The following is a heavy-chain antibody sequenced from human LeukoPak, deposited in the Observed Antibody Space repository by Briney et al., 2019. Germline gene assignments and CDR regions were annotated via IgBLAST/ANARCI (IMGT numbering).Heavy chain of an antibody. CDR1: GGTFISYA. Sequence: SVKVSCKASGGTFISYAISWVRQAPGQGLEWMGRIIPILGIANYAQKFQGRVTITADKSTSTAYMELSSLRSEDTAVYYCARDFGYCSGGSCYNDPWGQGTLVTVSS. CDR3: ARDFGYCSGGSCYNDP. V-gene: IGHV1-69*04. D-gene: IGHD2-15*01. J-gene: IGHJ5*02. CDR2: IIPILGIA.